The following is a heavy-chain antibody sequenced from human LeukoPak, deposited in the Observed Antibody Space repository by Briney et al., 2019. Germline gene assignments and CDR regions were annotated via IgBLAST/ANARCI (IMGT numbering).Heavy chain of an antibody. CDR2: INHSGST. D-gene: IGHD6-13*01. CDR3: ARGTQQLVKDGMDV. V-gene: IGHV4-39*07. Sequence: PSETLSLTCTVSGGSIRSSSYYRAWIRQPPGKGLEWIGEINHSGSTNYNPSLKSRVTISVDTSKNQFSLKLSSVTAADTAVYYCARGTQQLVKDGMDVWGQGTTVTVSS. J-gene: IGHJ6*02. CDR1: GGSIRSSSYY.